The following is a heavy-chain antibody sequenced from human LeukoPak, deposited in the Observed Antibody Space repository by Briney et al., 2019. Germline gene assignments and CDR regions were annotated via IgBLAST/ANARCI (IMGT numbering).Heavy chain of an antibody. CDR3: ARAQADYYDSSGYSYYFDI. Sequence: ASVKVSCKASGYTFTGYYMHWVRQAPGQGLEWMGWINPNSGGTNYAQKFQGRVTMTRDTSISTAYMELSRLRSDDTAVYYCARAQADYYDSSGYSYYFDIWGQGTMVTVSS. CDR1: GYTFTGYY. D-gene: IGHD3-22*01. CDR2: INPNSGGT. V-gene: IGHV1-2*02. J-gene: IGHJ3*02.